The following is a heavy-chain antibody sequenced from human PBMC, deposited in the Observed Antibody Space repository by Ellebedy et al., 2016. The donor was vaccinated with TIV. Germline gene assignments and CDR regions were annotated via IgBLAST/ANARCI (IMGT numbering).Heavy chain of an antibody. V-gene: IGHV4-59*12. CDR1: GGSISSYY. D-gene: IGHD3-3*01. Sequence: SETLSLXXTVSGGSISSYYWSWIRQSPGKGLEWIGYIYYGGSTNYNPSLKSRVTISVDTSKNQFSLKLSSVTAADTAVYYCAIFGVVIPWGQGTMVTVSS. J-gene: IGHJ3*01. CDR3: AIFGVVIP. CDR2: IYYGGST.